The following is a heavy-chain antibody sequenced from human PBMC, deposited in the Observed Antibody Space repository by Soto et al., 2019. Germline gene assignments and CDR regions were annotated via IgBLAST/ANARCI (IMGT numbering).Heavy chain of an antibody. CDR3: ARDPPIGGYCSVGSCPVL. J-gene: IGHJ3*01. CDR2: ISSSSSYI. D-gene: IGHD2-15*01. CDR1: GFTFSSYS. Sequence: GGSLRLSCAASGFTFSSYSMNWVRQAPRKGLEWVSSISSSSSYIYYADSVKGRFTISRDNAKNSLYLQMNSLRAEDTAVYYCARDPPIGGYCSVGSCPVLWGQGTMVTVSS. V-gene: IGHV3-21*01.